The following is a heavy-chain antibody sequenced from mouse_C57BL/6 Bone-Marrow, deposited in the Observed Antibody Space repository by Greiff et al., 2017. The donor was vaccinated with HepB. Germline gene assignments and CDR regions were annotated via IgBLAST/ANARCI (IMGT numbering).Heavy chain of an antibody. CDR3: ARHYYGSAY. D-gene: IGHD1-1*01. J-gene: IGHJ3*01. V-gene: IGHV1-64*01. Sequence: QVQLQQPGAELVKPGASVKLSCKASGYTFTSYWMHWVKQRPGQGLEWIGMIHPNSGSTNYHEKFKSKATLTVDKSSSTAYMQLSSLTSGDSAVYYCARHYYGSAYWGQGTLVTVSA. CDR2: IHPNSGST. CDR1: GYTFTSYW.